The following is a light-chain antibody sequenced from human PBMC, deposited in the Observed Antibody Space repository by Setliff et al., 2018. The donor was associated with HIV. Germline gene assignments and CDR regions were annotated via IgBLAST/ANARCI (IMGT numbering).Light chain of an antibody. Sequence: QSALTQPRSVSGSPGQSVTIPCTGTSSDVGNYNYVSWYQQHPGKAPKLMIYDVTKRPSWVPDRFSGSKSGNTASLTISGLQAEDEADYYCSSYAGSYTSLFVFGTGTKVTVL. V-gene: IGLV2-11*01. CDR2: DVT. CDR3: SSYAGSYTSLFV. J-gene: IGLJ1*01. CDR1: SSDVGNYNY.